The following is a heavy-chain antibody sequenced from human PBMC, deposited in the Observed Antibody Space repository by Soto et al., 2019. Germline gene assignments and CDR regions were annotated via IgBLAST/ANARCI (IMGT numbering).Heavy chain of an antibody. J-gene: IGHJ5*02. CDR3: ARGVPYSGSGSFRTLRYNWFDP. D-gene: IGHD3-10*01. CDR1: GGSFSGYY. CDR2: INHSGST. Sequence: PSETLSLTCAVYGGSFSGYYWSWIRQPPGKGLEWIGEINHSGSTNYNPSLKSRVTISVDTSKNQFSLKLSSVTAADTAVYYWARGVPYSGSGSFRTLRYNWFDPWGEATLVTVSS. V-gene: IGHV4-34*01.